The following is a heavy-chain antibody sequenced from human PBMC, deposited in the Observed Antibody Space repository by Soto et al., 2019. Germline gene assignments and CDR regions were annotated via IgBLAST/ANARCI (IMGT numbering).Heavy chain of an antibody. CDR2: ISSSSSVI. D-gene: IGHD7-27*01. Sequence: EVQLVESGGGLVQPGGSLRPSCATSGFILSDCAMNWVRQAPGKGLEWVSYISSSSSVIDYADSVKGRFTVSRDNARNSLYLQMNSLRAEDTAVYYCARDLSWGSNWYYYMDVWGKGTTVTVPS. V-gene: IGHV3-48*01. CDR3: ARDLSWGSNWYYYMDV. J-gene: IGHJ6*03. CDR1: GFILSDCA.